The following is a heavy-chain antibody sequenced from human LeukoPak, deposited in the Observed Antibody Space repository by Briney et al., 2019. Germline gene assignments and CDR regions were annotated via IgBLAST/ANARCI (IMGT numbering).Heavy chain of an antibody. V-gene: IGHV4-38-2*02. CDR1: GYSISSGYY. J-gene: IGHJ6*03. Sequence: SSETLSLTCTVSGYSISSGYYWGWIRQSPEKGLEWIGSIYHSGATYYNPSLKSRVTISVDTSKNQFSLKLSSVTAADTAVYYCAMPLWFGELLPDYYMDVWGKGTTVTISS. CDR2: IYHSGAT. CDR3: AMPLWFGELLPDYYMDV. D-gene: IGHD3-10*01.